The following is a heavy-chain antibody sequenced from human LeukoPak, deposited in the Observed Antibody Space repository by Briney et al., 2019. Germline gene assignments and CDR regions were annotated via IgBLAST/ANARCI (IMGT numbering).Heavy chain of an antibody. CDR1: GGSFSGYY. D-gene: IGHD1-1*01. J-gene: IGHJ5*02. CDR3: ARGAGGYRFDP. Sequence: SETLSLTCAVYGGSFSGYYWSWIRQPPGKGLEWIGEINHSGSTNYNPSLKSRVTISVDTSKNQFSLKLSSVTAADTAVYYCARGAGGYRFDPWGQGTLVTVSS. CDR2: INHSGST. V-gene: IGHV4-34*01.